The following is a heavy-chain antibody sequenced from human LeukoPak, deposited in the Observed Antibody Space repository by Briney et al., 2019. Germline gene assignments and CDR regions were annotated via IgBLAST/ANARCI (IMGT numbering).Heavy chain of an antibody. CDR3: ARVDYGAYASFDI. V-gene: IGHV3-21*01. CDR2: IGTSGSDR. D-gene: IGHD4-17*01. Sequence: GGSLRLSCAASGFTFSHYNMDWVRQAPGRGLEWVSSIGTSGSDRYYADSVKGRFAISRDNAKNSLYLQMNSLRAEDTAVYYCARVDYGAYASFDIWGQGTMVTVSS. J-gene: IGHJ3*02. CDR1: GFTFSHYN.